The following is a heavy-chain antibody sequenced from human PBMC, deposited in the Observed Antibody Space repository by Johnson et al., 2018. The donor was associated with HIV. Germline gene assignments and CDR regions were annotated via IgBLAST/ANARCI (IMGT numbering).Heavy chain of an antibody. CDR2: INWNGGST. CDR1: GFTFDDYG. J-gene: IGHJ3*02. D-gene: IGHD3-22*01. V-gene: IGHV3-20*04. CDR3: ARATYYYDTSGYLIRPRAFDI. Sequence: VLLVESGGGVVQPGRSLRLSCAASGFTFDDYGMSWVRQAPGKGLEWVSGINWNGGSTGYADSVKGRFTISRDNAKNSLYLQMNSLRAEDTALYYCARATYYYDTSGYLIRPRAFDIWGQGTVVTVSS.